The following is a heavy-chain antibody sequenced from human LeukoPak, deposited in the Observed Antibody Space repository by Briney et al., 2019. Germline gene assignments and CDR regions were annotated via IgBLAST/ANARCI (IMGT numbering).Heavy chain of an antibody. CDR1: GFTFKNYA. CDR3: AKGSAQYYFDS. J-gene: IGHJ4*02. V-gene: IGHV3-23*01. CDR2: IIESGEST. Sequence: GGSLRLSCAASGFTFKNYAMYWVRQAPGKGLEWVSAIIESGESTYYTDSVKGRFTISRDNSKNTLYLQMNRLRAEDTAFYYCAKGSAQYYFDSWGQGTLVTVSS. D-gene: IGHD3-10*01.